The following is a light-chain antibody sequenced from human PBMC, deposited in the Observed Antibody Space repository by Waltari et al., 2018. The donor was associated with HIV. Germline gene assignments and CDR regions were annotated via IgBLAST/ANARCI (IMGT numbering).Light chain of an antibody. CDR3: GTWDSSLRAVV. CDR2: DNT. J-gene: IGLJ2*01. CDR1: SSNIGNSF. V-gene: IGLV1-51*01. Sequence: QSVLTQPPSVSAAPGQKVTISCSGTSSNIGNSFVSWYQQLPPTAPKVLIYDNTKRPSGIPDRVSGSKSGTSATLGITGLQTGDEADYYCGTWDSSLRAVVFGGGTRLTVL.